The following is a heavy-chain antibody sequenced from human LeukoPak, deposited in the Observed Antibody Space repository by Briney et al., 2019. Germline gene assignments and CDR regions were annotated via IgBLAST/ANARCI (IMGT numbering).Heavy chain of an antibody. V-gene: IGHV3-23*01. CDR2: ISGSGGST. CDR1: GFTFSSYA. Sequence: GGSLRLSCAASGFTFSSYAMSWVRQAPGKWLEWVSAISGSGGSTYYADSVKGRFTISRDNSKNTLYLQMNSLRAEDTAVYYCATHTVTTSMFDYWGQGTLVTVSS. CDR3: ATHTVTTSMFDY. J-gene: IGHJ4*02. D-gene: IGHD4-17*01.